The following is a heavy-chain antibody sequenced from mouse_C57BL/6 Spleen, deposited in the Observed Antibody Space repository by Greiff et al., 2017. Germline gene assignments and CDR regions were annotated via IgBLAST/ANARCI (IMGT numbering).Heavy chain of an antibody. D-gene: IGHD2-1*01. CDR1: GFTFSDYG. Sequence: EVHLVESGGGLVKPGGSLKLSCAASGFTFSDYGMHWVRQAPEKGLEWVAYISSGSSTIYYADTVKGRFTISRDNAKNTLFLQMTSRRSEDTAMDYCARYYGNYVGYFDYWGQGTTLTVSS. CDR2: ISSGSSTI. V-gene: IGHV5-17*01. J-gene: IGHJ2*01. CDR3: ARYYGNYVGYFDY.